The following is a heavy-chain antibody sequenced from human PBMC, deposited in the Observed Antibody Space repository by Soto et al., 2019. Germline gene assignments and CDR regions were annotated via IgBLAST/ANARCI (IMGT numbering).Heavy chain of an antibody. D-gene: IGHD2-15*01. Sequence: QVQLVESGGGVVQPGRSLRLSCAVSGFTFSSYGMHWVRQAPGKGLEWVAGVSYDGRDEFYADSVKGRFTTSRDNSKSTLFLQMNSLRVEDTAVYYCARGCSGGSCYFDYWGQGTQVPVSS. CDR3: ARGCSGGSCYFDY. J-gene: IGHJ4*02. CDR2: VSYDGRDE. CDR1: GFTFSSYG. V-gene: IGHV3-30*03.